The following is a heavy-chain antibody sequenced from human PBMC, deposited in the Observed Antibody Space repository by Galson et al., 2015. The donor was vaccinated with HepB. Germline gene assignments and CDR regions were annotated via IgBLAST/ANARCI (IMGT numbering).Heavy chain of an antibody. V-gene: IGHV3-30*18. J-gene: IGHJ6*03. CDR2: ISYDGSNK. CDR3: AKDRRLVPAAIRPSPVLVAVGNMDV. CDR1: GFTFSSYG. Sequence: SLRLSCAASGFTFSSYGMHWVRQAPGKGLEWVAVISYDGSNKYYADSVKGRFTISRDNSKNTLYLQMNSLRAEDTAVYYCAKDRRLVPAAIRPSPVLVAVGNMDVWGKGTTVTVSS. D-gene: IGHD2-2*02.